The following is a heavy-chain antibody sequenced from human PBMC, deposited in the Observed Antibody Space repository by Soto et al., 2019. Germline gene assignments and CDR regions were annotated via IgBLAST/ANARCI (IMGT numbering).Heavy chain of an antibody. CDR2: IYYSGST. J-gene: IGHJ5*01. CDR1: GGSISSGGYY. D-gene: IGHD3-16*01. CDR3: ARSWFGHQVHWFDS. Sequence: SETLSLTCTVSGGSISSGGYYWSWIRQHLGKGLEWIGYIYYSGSTYYNPSLKSRITINPDTSKNQFSLHLNSVTPEDTAVYYCARSWFGHQVHWFDSWGQGTLVTISS. V-gene: IGHV4-31*03.